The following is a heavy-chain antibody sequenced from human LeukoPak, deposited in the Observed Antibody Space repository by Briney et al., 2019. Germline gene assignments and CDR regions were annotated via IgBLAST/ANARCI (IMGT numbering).Heavy chain of an antibody. Sequence: ASVKVSCKASGFTFTSSAVQWVRQARGQRLEWIGWIVVGSGNTNYAQKFQGRVTITRDMSTSTAYMELSSLRSEDTAVYYCAAAGLGDGYNRDYWGQGTLVTVSS. CDR1: GFTFTSSA. CDR3: AAAGLGDGYNRDY. V-gene: IGHV1-58*01. J-gene: IGHJ4*02. D-gene: IGHD5-24*01. CDR2: IVVGSGNT.